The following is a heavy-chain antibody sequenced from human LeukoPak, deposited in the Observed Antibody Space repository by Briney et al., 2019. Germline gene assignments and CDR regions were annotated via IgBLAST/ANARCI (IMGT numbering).Heavy chain of an antibody. V-gene: IGHV4-39*01. Sequence: SETLSLTCTVSGGSISSSSYYWGWIRQPPGKGLEWIGSVYYSGSTYYNPSLKSRVTISVDTSKNQFSLKLSSVTAADTAVYYCARRAYYYDSSGPLKEEEVFDYWGQGTLVTVSS. CDR3: ARRAYYYDSSGPLKEEEVFDY. CDR1: GGSISSSSYY. CDR2: VYYSGST. J-gene: IGHJ4*02. D-gene: IGHD3-22*01.